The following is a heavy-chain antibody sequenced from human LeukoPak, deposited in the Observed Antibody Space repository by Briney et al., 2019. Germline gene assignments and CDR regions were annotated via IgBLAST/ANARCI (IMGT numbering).Heavy chain of an antibody. V-gene: IGHV1-8*01. CDR1: GYTFTSYD. CDR2: MSPNSGDT. D-gene: IGHD7-27*01. CDR3: ARGPPNWGYDY. J-gene: IGHJ4*02. Sequence: ASVTVSCTASGYTFTSYDLNWVRQATGQRPEWMGWMSPNSGDTGYAQKFQDRVTMTRNTSISTAYMELSSLRSDDTAVYYCARGPPNWGYDYWGPGTLVTVSS.